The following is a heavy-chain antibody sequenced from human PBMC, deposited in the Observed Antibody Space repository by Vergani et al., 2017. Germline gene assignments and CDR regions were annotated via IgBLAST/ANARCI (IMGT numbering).Heavy chain of an antibody. Sequence: QVQLQQWGAGLLKPSETLSLTCAVYGGSFSGYYWSWIRQPPGKGLEWIGEINHSGSTNYNPSLKSRVTISVDTYKKQFSLKLSSVTAADTAVYYCAREHWLVSYWYFDLWGRGTLVTVSS. CDR2: INHSGST. V-gene: IGHV4-34*01. D-gene: IGHD6-19*01. J-gene: IGHJ2*01. CDR3: AREHWLVSYWYFDL. CDR1: GGSFSGYY.